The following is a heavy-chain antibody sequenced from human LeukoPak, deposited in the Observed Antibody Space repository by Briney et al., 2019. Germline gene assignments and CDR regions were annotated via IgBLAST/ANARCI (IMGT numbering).Heavy chain of an antibody. V-gene: IGHV4-39*07. D-gene: IGHD3-22*01. CDR2: IYYSGST. J-gene: IGHJ3*02. Sequence: PSETLSLTCTVSGVSISSSSYYWGWIRQPPGKGLEWIGSIYYSGSTYYNPSLKSRVTISVDTSKNQFSLKLSSVTAADTAVYYCARDSVVTMIVVVINWGGAFDIWGQGTMVTVSS. CDR3: ARDSVVTMIVVVINWGGAFDI. CDR1: GVSISSSSYY.